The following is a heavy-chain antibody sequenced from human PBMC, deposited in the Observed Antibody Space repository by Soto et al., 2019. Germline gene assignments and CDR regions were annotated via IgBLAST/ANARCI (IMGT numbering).Heavy chain of an antibody. J-gene: IGHJ4*02. V-gene: IGHV1-69*06. CDR2: IIPIFGTA. Sequence: ASVKVSCKASGGTFSSYAISWVRQAPGQGLEWMGGIIPIFGTANYAQKFQGRVTITAXXXXXXAXMXLXXXXSEXTAVYYCARAMSYSKPYDYFDYWGQGTLVTVSS. CDR1: GGTFSSYA. CDR3: ARAMSYSKPYDYFDY. D-gene: IGHD1-26*01.